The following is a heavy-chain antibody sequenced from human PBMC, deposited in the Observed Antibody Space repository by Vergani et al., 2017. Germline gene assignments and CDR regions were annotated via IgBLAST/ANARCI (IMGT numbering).Heavy chain of an antibody. Sequence: QMQLVQSGPEVKKPGTSVKVSCKASGFTFTSSAMQWVRQARGQRLEWIGWIVVGSGNTNYAQKFQGRVTITRDMSTITAYMELSSLRSEDTAVYYCAADPSGGQQLTNFDYWGQGNLVTVSS. CDR3: AADPSGGQQLTNFDY. CDR2: IVVGSGNT. J-gene: IGHJ4*02. D-gene: IGHD6-13*01. V-gene: IGHV1-58*02. CDR1: GFTFTSSA.